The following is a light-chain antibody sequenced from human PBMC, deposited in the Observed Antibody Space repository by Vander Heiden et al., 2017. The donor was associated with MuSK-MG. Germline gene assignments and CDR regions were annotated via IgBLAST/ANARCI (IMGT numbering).Light chain of an antibody. CDR2: VDI. Sequence: SYVLTQPPSVSVAPGQTARITCGGNNSGSKSVPCYQQRPAPAPVLVVFVDIDRRSGIPERFSGSNSGNTATLTISRVEAGDEADYYCQVWQSGTDHCVFGTGTEVTGL. V-gene: IGLV3-21*02. J-gene: IGLJ1*01. CDR1: NSGSKS. CDR3: QVWQSGTDHCV.